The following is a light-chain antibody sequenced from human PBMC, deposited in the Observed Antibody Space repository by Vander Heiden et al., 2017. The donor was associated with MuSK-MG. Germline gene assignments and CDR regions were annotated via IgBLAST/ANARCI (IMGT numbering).Light chain of an antibody. J-gene: IGKJ1*01. CDR3: QQSYRSPPT. CDR2: AAS. CDR1: QSVISY. V-gene: IGKV1-39*01. Sequence: DIQMTPSPSSLSATVGDRVTITCRASQSVISYLNWYRQKPGKAPKLLIYAASSVQSGVPSRFSGSGSGTDFTLTISSLQPEDFATYYCQQSYRSPPTFGQGTKVEIK.